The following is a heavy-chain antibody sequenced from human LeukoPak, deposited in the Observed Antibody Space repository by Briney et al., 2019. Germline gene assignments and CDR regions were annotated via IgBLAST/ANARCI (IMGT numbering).Heavy chain of an antibody. Sequence: PGGSLRLSCAVSGFTFSSYEMNWVRQAPGKGLGWVSYISSSGSTIYYADSVKGRFTISRDNAKNSLYLQMNSLRAEDTAVYYCARGGYYDILTGYFYWGQGTLVTVSS. D-gene: IGHD3-9*01. CDR1: GFTFSSYE. V-gene: IGHV3-48*03. CDR3: ARGGYYDILTGYFY. J-gene: IGHJ4*02. CDR2: ISSSGSTI.